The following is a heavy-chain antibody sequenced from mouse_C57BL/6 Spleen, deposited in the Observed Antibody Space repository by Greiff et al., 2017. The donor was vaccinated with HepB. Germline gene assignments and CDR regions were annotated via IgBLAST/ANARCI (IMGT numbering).Heavy chain of an antibody. CDR2: ISDGGSYT. J-gene: IGHJ3*01. Sequence: EVQVVESGGGLVKPGGSLKLSCAASGFTFSSYAMSWVRQTPEKRLEWVATISDGGSYTYYPDNVKGRFTISRDNAKNNLYLQMSHLKSEDTAMYYCARDHPDYYGSSPWFAYWGQGTLVTVSA. V-gene: IGHV5-4*01. D-gene: IGHD1-1*01. CDR1: GFTFSSYA. CDR3: ARDHPDYYGSSPWFAY.